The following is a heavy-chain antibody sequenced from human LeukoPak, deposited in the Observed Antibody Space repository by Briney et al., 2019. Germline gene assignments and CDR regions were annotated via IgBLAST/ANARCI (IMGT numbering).Heavy chain of an antibody. J-gene: IGHJ4*02. CDR2: NNPNSGGT. Sequence: AAVKVSCKASGYTFIGYYMHWVRQAPGQGREWMGWNNPNSGGTNYAQKFQGRVTMTRDTSISTAYMELSRLRSDDTAVYYCARGAASNSSPVDYWGQGTLVTVSS. CDR1: GYTFIGYY. D-gene: IGHD6-6*01. V-gene: IGHV1-2*02. CDR3: ARGAASNSSPVDY.